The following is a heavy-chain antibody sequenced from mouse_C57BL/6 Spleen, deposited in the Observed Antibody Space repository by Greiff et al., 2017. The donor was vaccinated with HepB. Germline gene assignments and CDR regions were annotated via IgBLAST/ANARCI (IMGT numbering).Heavy chain of an antibody. CDR1: GYTFTEYT. Sequence: QVQLQQSGAELVKPGASVKLSCKASGYTFTEYTIHWVKQRSGQGLEWIGWFYPGSGSIKYNEKFKDKATLTADKSSSTVYMELSRLTSEDSAVYFCARNEEEGYGNYVNYAMDYWGQGTSVTVSS. CDR2: FYPGSGSI. D-gene: IGHD2-1*01. CDR3: ARNEEEGYGNYVNYAMDY. J-gene: IGHJ4*01. V-gene: IGHV1-62-2*01.